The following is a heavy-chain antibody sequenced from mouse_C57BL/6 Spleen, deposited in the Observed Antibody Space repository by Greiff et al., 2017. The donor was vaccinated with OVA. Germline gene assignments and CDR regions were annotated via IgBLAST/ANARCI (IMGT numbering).Heavy chain of an antibody. V-gene: IGHV5-4*03. Sequence: EVKLMESGGGLVKPGGSLKLSCAASGFTFSSYAMSWVRQTPEKRLEWVATISDGGSYTYYPDNVKGRFTISRDNAKNNLYLQMSQLKSEDTAMYYCARGGYGNYGDYAMDYWGQGTSVTVSS. CDR2: ISDGGSYT. D-gene: IGHD2-1*01. J-gene: IGHJ4*01. CDR1: GFTFSSYA. CDR3: ARGGYGNYGDYAMDY.